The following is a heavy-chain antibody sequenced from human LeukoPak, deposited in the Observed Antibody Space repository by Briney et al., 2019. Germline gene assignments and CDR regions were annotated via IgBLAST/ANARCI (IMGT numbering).Heavy chain of an antibody. J-gene: IGHJ4*02. Sequence: GGSLRPSCAASGLTASSNWMHWVRQAPGKGLVWVSRINSDGSTTNYADSVEGRFTISRDNAKNTLYLQMNSLRAEDTAAYYCARGGYYYFDYWGQGTLVTVSS. V-gene: IGHV3-74*01. CDR1: GLTASSNW. CDR3: ARGGYYYFDY. CDR2: INSDGSTT. D-gene: IGHD3-22*01.